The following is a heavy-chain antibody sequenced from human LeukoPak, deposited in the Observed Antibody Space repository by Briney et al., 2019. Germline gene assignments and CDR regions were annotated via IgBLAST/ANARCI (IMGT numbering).Heavy chain of an antibody. D-gene: IGHD3-22*01. J-gene: IGHJ4*02. CDR3: AKDMASGYSLDY. V-gene: IGHV3-9*01. CDR1: GFIFDGYA. Sequence: PGGSLRLSCAASGFIFDGYAMHWVRQAPGKGLEWVSGINWNSGSIAYADSVKGRFTISRDNAKNSLYLQMNSLRAEDTALYYCAKDMASGYSLDYWGQGTLVTVSS. CDR2: INWNSGSI.